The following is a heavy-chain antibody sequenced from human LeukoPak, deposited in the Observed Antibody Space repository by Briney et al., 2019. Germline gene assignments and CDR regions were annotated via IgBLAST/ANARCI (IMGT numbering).Heavy chain of an antibody. J-gene: IGHJ6*04. Sequence: GGSLRLSCAASGFTFSDYYMSWIRQAPGKGLEWVSYISSSSSYTNYADSVKGRFTISRDNAKNSLYLQMNSLRAEDTAVYYCARHTATLVGYYYSGMDVWGKGTTVTVSS. CDR1: GFTFSDYY. V-gene: IGHV3-11*06. CDR2: ISSSSSYT. CDR3: ARHTATLVGYYYSGMDV. D-gene: IGHD5-18*01.